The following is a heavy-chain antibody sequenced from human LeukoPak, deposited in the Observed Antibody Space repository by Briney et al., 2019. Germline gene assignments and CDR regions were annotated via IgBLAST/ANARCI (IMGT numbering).Heavy chain of an antibody. D-gene: IGHD1-26*01. V-gene: IGHV4-30-2*01. Sequence: SETLSLTCTVSGGSISSGGYYWSWIRQPPGKGLEWIGYIYHSGSTYYNPSLKSRVTISVDRSKNQFSLKLSSVTAADTAVYYCARDRVAYLGATKKQELNWFDPWGQGTLVTVSS. J-gene: IGHJ5*02. CDR2: IYHSGST. CDR1: GGSISSGGYY. CDR3: ARDRVAYLGATKKQELNWFDP.